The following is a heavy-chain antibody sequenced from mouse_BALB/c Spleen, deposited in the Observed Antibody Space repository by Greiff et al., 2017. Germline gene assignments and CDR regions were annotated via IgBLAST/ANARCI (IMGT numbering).Heavy chain of an antibody. Sequence: EVKLVESGGGLVQPGGSRKLSCAASGFTFSSFGMHWVRQAPEKGLEWVAYISSGSSTIYYADTVKGRFTISRDNPKNTLFLQMTSLRSEDTAMYYCARVYYEDAMDYWGQGTSVTVSS. V-gene: IGHV5-17*02. CDR3: ARVYYEDAMDY. CDR1: GFTFSSFG. J-gene: IGHJ4*01. D-gene: IGHD1-1*01. CDR2: ISSGSSTI.